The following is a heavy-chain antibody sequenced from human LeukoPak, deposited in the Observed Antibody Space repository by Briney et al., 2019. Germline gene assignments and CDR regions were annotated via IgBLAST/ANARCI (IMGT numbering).Heavy chain of an antibody. J-gene: IGHJ4*02. V-gene: IGHV3-23*01. CDR2: ISGSGGST. CDR3: AKMAPRKYSSGWYPDY. CDR1: GFTFSRYA. Sequence: GGSLRLSCAASGFTFSRYAMSWVRQAPGKGLEWVSAISGSGGSTYYADSVKGRFTISRDNSKNTLYLQMNSLRAEDTAVYYCAKMAPRKYSSGWYPDYWGQGTLVTVSS. D-gene: IGHD6-19*01.